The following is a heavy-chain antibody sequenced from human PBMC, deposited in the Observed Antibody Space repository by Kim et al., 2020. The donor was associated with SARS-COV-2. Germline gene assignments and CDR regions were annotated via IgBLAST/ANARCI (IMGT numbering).Heavy chain of an antibody. D-gene: IGHD5-12*01. CDR2: IRGDGSST. CDR3: ARDVGGLRPDI. J-gene: IGHJ3*02. V-gene: IGHV3-74*01. Sequence: GGSLRLSCAASGFTFSRYWMHWVRQAPGKGLVWVSRIRGDGSSTSYADSVVGRFTISRDNAKNTLYLQMNSLRAEDTAVYYCARDVGGLRPDIWGQGTMVTVSS. CDR1: GFTFSRYW.